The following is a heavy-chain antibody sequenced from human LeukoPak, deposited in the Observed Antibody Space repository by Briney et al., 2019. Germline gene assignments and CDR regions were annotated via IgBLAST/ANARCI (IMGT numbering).Heavy chain of an antibody. D-gene: IGHD3-22*01. CDR2: INPNSGGT. V-gene: IGHV1-2*02. J-gene: IGHJ3*02. Sequence: ASVKVSCKASGYTFTGYYMHWVRQAPGQGLEWMGWINPNSGGTNYAQKFKGRVTMTRDTSISSAYMELSRLRSDDTAVYYCARDLYQYYYDSSGYWNDAFDIWGQGTMVTVSS. CDR1: GYTFTGYY. CDR3: ARDLYQYYYDSSGYWNDAFDI.